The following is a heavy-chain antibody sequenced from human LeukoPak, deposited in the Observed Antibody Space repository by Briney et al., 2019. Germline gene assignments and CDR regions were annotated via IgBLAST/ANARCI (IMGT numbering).Heavy chain of an antibody. CDR1: GGSISSSSYY. CDR2: IYYSGST. V-gene: IGHV4-39*01. D-gene: IGHD2-15*01. Sequence: SETLSLTCTVSGGSISSSSYYWGWIRKPPGKGLEWIGSIYYSGSTYYNPSLKSRVTISVDTSKNQFSLKLSSVTAADTAVYYCARHSGYCSRGSCYPNWFDPWGQGTLVTVSS. CDR3: ARHSGYCSRGSCYPNWFDP. J-gene: IGHJ5*02.